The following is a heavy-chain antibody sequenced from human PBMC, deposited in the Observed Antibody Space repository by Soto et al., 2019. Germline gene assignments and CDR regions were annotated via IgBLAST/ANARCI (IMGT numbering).Heavy chain of an antibody. J-gene: IGHJ4*02. Sequence: QVQLQESGPGLVKPSQTLSLTCTVSGGSISSGGYYWSWIRQHPGKGLEWIGYIYYSGSTYYNPSLKSRVTISVETSKNQFSLKLSFVTAADTAVYYCAGGEIIVGAPAYWGQGTLVTVSS. V-gene: IGHV4-31*03. CDR1: GGSISSGGYY. D-gene: IGHD1-26*01. CDR2: IYYSGST. CDR3: AGGEIIVGAPAY.